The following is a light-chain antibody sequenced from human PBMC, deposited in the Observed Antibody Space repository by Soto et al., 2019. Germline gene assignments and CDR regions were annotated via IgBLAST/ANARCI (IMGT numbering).Light chain of an antibody. J-gene: IGKJ1*01. CDR1: QSVSSSY. V-gene: IGKV3-20*01. CDR3: QQYGGSPRT. CDR2: GAS. Sequence: EVGLTHSPGTLSLSPGERATLSCRASQSVSSSYLAWYQQKPGQAPRLLIYGASSRATGIPDRFSGSGSGTDFTLTISKLEPEDFAVYHCQQYGGSPRTFGQGTKVDIK.